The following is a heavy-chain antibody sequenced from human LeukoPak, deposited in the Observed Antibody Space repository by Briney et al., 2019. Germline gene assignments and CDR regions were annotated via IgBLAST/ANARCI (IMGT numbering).Heavy chain of an antibody. D-gene: IGHD5-12*01. V-gene: IGHV3-23*01. CDR1: GFTFDDYA. CDR3: AKPPGLRRLDP. Sequence: GGSLRLSCAASGFTFDDYAMNWVRQAPGKGLAWVSGINNSGGSTYYADSVKGRFTISRDNSKNTLYLQMNSLRAEDTAVYYCAKPPGLRRLDPWGQGTLVTVSS. CDR2: INNSGGST. J-gene: IGHJ5*02.